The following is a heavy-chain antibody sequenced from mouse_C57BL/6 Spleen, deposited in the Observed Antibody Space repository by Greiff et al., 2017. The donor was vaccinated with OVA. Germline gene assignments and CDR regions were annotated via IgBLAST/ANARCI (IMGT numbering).Heavy chain of an antibody. Sequence: DVMLVESGGGLVKPGGSLKLSCAASGFTFSDSGMHWVRQAPEKGLEWVAYISSGSSTIYYADTVKGRFTISRDNAKNTLFLQMTSLRSEGTAMYYCARRGNYARDDWGQGTSVTVSS. J-gene: IGHJ4*01. CDR1: GFTFSDSG. V-gene: IGHV5-17*01. CDR2: ISSGSSTI. CDR3: ARRGNYARDD.